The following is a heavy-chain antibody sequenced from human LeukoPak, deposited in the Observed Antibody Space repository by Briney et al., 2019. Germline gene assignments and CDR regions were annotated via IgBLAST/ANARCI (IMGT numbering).Heavy chain of an antibody. V-gene: IGHV3-48*04. J-gene: IGHJ5*02. CDR2: ISSSSSTI. D-gene: IGHD1-26*01. CDR1: GFTFSSYS. CDR3: ARGLIMAATNWFDP. Sequence: PGGSLRLSCAASGFTFSSYSMNWVRQAPGKGLEWVSYISSSSSTIYYADSVKGRFTISRDNAKNSLYLQMNSLRAEDTAVYYCARGLIMAATNWFDPWGQGTLVTVSS.